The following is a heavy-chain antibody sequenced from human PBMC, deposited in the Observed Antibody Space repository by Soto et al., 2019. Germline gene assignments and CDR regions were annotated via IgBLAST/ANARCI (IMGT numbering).Heavy chain of an antibody. D-gene: IGHD4-17*01. V-gene: IGHV1-18*01. CDR3: ARDTFSDYVFDY. J-gene: IGHJ4*02. CDR2: IGAYNDNA. Sequence: QVQLVQSGAEVTEPWASVKVSCKASGYTFTNYGISWVRQAPGQGLDWMGYIGAYNDNANYAQNFQGRVTMTTGTTTTTVDLELRSQTSDDAAVYYCARDTFSDYVFDYWGQGTRVTVSS. CDR1: GYTFTNYG.